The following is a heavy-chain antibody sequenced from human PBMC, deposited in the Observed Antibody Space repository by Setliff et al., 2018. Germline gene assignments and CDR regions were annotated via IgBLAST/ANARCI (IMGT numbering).Heavy chain of an antibody. CDR2: ISGSGGST. Sequence: QSGGSLRLSCAASGFTFSSYAMSWVRKAPGKGLKWVSAISGSGGSTYYADSVKGRYTISRDNSKNTLDLQMNSLRAEDTAVYYCAKDRLAAGRGYYYYYGMDVWGQGTTVTVSS. D-gene: IGHD6-13*01. J-gene: IGHJ6*02. CDR3: AKDRLAAGRGYYYYYGMDV. V-gene: IGHV3-23*01. CDR1: GFTFSSYA.